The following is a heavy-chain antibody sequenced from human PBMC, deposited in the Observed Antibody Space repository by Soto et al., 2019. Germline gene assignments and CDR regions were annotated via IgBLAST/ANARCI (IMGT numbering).Heavy chain of an antibody. V-gene: IGHV4-39*01. CDR3: ARRTPSVLMVYAIPYFDY. Sequence: KPSETLSLTCSVSGASISSDNYYWGWIRQTPGKGLEWIGSIYYSGNTYYNPSLKSRLTISVDTSKNQFSLKLSSVTAADTAVYYCARRTPSVLMVYAIPYFDYWGQGTLVTVSS. CDR2: IYYSGNT. CDR1: GASISSDNYY. D-gene: IGHD2-8*01. J-gene: IGHJ4*02.